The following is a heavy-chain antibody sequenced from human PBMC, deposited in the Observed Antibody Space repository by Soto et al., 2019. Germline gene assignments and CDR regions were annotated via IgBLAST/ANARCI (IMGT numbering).Heavy chain of an antibody. CDR3: EKDPSGWYIWFDT. V-gene: IGHV3-30-3*01. D-gene: IGHD6-19*01. CDR1: GFTFSSYA. CDR2: ISYDGSNK. J-gene: IGHJ5*02. Sequence: QVQLVESGGGVVQPGRSLRLSCAASGFTFSSYAMHWVRQAPGKGLEWVAVISYDGSNKYYAYSVKGRFTISRDNSKNTLYQQMDCLRAEDTAVYYCEKDPSGWYIWFDTWGQGNLVTVSS.